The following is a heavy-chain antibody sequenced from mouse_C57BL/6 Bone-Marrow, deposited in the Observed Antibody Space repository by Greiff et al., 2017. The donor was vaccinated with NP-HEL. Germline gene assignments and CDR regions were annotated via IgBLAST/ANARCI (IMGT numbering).Heavy chain of an antibody. V-gene: IGHV1-59*01. D-gene: IGHD1-1*01. J-gene: IGHJ3*01. CDR3: ARARFITTVPLAW. CDR1: GYTFTSYW. Sequence: QVQLQQPGAELVRPGPSVKLSCKASGYTFTSYWMHWVKQRPGQGLEWIGVIDPSDSYTNYNQKFKGKATLTVDTSSSTAYMQLSSLTSEDSAVYYCARARFITTVPLAWWGQGTLVTVSA. CDR2: IDPSDSYT.